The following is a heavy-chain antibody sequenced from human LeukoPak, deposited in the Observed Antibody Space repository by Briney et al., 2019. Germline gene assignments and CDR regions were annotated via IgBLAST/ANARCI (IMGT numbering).Heavy chain of an antibody. CDR2: IWYDGNHK. J-gene: IGHJ4*02. D-gene: IGHD2-8*01. Sequence: PGGSLRLSCAASGFTFSSYGMHWVRQAPGKGLEWVAIIWYDGNHKYYVDSVKGRFTISRDNSKNTLYLQMVSLRAEEMAVYYCSNTPNSDCPNASCQGSFDCWGQGSLVTVSS. CDR1: GFTFSSYG. V-gene: IGHV3-33*06. CDR3: SNTPNSDCPNASCQGSFDC.